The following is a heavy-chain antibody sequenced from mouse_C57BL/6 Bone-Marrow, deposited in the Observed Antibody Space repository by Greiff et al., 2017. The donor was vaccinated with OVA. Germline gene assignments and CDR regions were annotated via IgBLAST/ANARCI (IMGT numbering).Heavy chain of an antibody. D-gene: IGHD2-4*01. CDR1: GFTFTDYY. J-gene: IGHJ3*01. V-gene: IGHV7-3*01. CDR3: ARYYDYDPFAY. Sequence: EVKVEESGGGLVQPGGSLSLSCAASGFTFTDYYMSWVRQPPGKALEWLGFIRNKANGYTTEYSASVKGRFTISRDNSQSILYLQMNALRAEDSATYYCARYYDYDPFAYWGQGTLVTVSA. CDR2: IRNKANGYTT.